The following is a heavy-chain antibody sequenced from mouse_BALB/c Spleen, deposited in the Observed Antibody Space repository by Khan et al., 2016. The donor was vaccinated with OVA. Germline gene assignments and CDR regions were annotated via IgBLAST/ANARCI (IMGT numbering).Heavy chain of an antibody. D-gene: IGHD2-2*01. J-gene: IGHJ4*01. V-gene: IGHV9-3*02. CDR2: INTNTGEP. CDR1: GYTFTNYG. CDR3: ARSRWLQPAMEY. Sequence: QIQLVQSGPELKKPGETVKISCKASGYTFTNYGMNWVKQAPGKGLKWMGWINTNTGEPTYAEEFKGRFAFSLETSASTAYLQIKNLKNDDTATYFGARSRWLQPAMEYWGQGTSVTVSS.